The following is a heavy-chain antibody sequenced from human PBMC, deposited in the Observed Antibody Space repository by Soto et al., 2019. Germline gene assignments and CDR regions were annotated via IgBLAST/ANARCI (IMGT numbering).Heavy chain of an antibody. D-gene: IGHD3-22*01. Sequence: QVQLVQSGAEVKKPGASVEVSCKASGYTFIGHYIYWVRQAPGQGLEWMGWINPRSRGTNYAQKFRGRVTMTRDTSTNTAYMELSRLTSDDTAVYYCARDTYYYDRSGYYHYYGMDVWGQGTTVTVSS. CDR2: INPRSRGT. J-gene: IGHJ6*02. CDR1: GYTFIGHY. V-gene: IGHV1-2*02. CDR3: ARDTYYYDRSGYYHYYGMDV.